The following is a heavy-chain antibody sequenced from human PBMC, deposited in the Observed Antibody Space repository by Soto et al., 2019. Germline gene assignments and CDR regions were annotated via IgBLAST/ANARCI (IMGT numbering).Heavy chain of an antibody. D-gene: IGHD3-3*01. Sequence: EVQLVETGGGLIQPGGSLRLSCAASGFTVSSNYMSWVRQAPGKGLEWVSVIYSGGSTYYADSVKGRFTISRDNSKNTLYLQMNSLRAEDTAVYYCARGPVTIFGVVLDYWGQGTLVTVSS. CDR3: ARGPVTIFGVVLDY. CDR2: IYSGGST. CDR1: GFTVSSNY. V-gene: IGHV3-53*02. J-gene: IGHJ4*02.